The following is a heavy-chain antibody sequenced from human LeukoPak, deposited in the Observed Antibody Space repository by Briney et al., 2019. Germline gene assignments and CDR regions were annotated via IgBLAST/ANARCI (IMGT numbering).Heavy chain of an antibody. CDR1: GGSISSSSYY. D-gene: IGHD2-15*01. CDR2: IYYSGRT. Sequence: PSETLSLTCTVSGGSISSSSYYWGWIRQPPGKGLEWIGSIYYSGRTYYNPSLKSRVTISVDTSKNQFSLKLSSVTAADTAVYYCARAHCSGGSCYPSWDYYYGMDVWGQGTTVTVSS. CDR3: ARAHCSGGSCYPSWDYYYGMDV. V-gene: IGHV4-39*07. J-gene: IGHJ6*02.